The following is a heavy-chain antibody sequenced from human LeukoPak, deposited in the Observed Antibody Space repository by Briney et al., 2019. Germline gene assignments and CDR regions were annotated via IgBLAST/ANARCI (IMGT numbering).Heavy chain of an antibody. D-gene: IGHD6-19*01. J-gene: IGHJ5*02. Sequence: ASVKVSCKASGYTFTGYYMHWVRQAPGQGLEWMGWINPNSGGTNYAQKFQGRVTMTRDTSISTAYMELSRLRSDDTAVYYCARGPLRPRAVAGYGFDPWGKGTLVTVSS. V-gene: IGHV1-2*02. CDR1: GYTFTGYY. CDR2: INPNSGGT. CDR3: ARGPLRPRAVAGYGFDP.